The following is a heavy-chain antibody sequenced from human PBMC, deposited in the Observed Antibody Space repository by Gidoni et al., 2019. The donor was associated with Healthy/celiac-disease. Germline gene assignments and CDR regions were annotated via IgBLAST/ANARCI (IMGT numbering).Heavy chain of an antibody. CDR1: GATFSSYA. Sequence: QVQLVQSGAAVKKPGSSVKFSCKASGATFSSYAISWVRQAPGQGLEWMGGIIPIFGTANYAQKFQGRVTITADKSTSTAYMELSSLRSEDTAVYYCARDKWGIFGVVTNWFDPWGQGTLVTVSS. CDR3: ARDKWGIFGVVTNWFDP. D-gene: IGHD3-3*01. CDR2: IIPIFGTA. V-gene: IGHV1-69*06. J-gene: IGHJ5*02.